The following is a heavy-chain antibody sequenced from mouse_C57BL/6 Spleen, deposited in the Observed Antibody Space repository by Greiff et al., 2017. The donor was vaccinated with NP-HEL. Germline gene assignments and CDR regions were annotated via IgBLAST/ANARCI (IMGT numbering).Heavy chain of an antibody. CDR2: ISSGSSTI. V-gene: IGHV5-17*01. J-gene: IGHJ1*03. CDR3: AGGDGRSYGYFGV. CDR1: GFTFSDYG. Sequence: EVKLMESGGGLVKPGGSLKLSCEASGFTFSDYGMHWVRQAPEKGLEWVAYISSGSSTIYYADTVKGRFTISRDNAKNTLFLQMTSLRSEDTAMYYCAGGDGRSYGYFGVWGTGTTVTVSS. D-gene: IGHD1-1*01.